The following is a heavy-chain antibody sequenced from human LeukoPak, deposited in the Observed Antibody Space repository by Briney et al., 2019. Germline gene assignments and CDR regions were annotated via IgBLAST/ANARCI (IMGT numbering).Heavy chain of an antibody. Sequence: ASVKVSCKASGGTFSTYAISWVRQAPGQGLEWMGGIIPIFDTTNYAQKFQGRVTITADESTSTAYMELSSLRAEDTAVYFCAKGDKMLTWRRTYSRFDPWGQGTLVTVSS. V-gene: IGHV1-69*13. J-gene: IGHJ5*02. CDR3: AKGDKMLTWRRTYSRFDP. D-gene: IGHD3-16*01. CDR2: IIPIFDTT. CDR1: GGTFSTYA.